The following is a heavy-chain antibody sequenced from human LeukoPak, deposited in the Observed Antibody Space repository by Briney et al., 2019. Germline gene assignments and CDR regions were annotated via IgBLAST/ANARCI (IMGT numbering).Heavy chain of an antibody. J-gene: IGHJ4*02. Sequence: GASVKVSCKASGYTFTSYAMNWVRQAPGQGLEWMGWINTNTGNPTYAQGFTGRFVFSLDTSVSTAYLQISSLKAEGTAVYYCARAGGWGYDFWSLLDYWGQGTLVTVSS. CDR1: GYTFTSYA. V-gene: IGHV7-4-1*02. CDR2: INTNTGNP. D-gene: IGHD3-3*01. CDR3: ARAGGWGYDFWSLLDY.